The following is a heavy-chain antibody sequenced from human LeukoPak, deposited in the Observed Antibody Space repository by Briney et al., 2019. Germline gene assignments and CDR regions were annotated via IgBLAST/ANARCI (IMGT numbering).Heavy chain of an antibody. J-gene: IGHJ2*01. V-gene: IGHV4-61*02. CDR2: IYSTGST. Sequence: RTSETLSLTCIVSGGSISSGSYYWSWIRQPAGKGLEWIGRIYSTGSTSYNPSLKIRVTISVDTSKNQFSLKLSSMTAADTAVYYCAGIGWYFDLWGRGTLVTVSS. CDR1: GGSISSGSYY. CDR3: AGIGWYFDL. D-gene: IGHD3-10*01.